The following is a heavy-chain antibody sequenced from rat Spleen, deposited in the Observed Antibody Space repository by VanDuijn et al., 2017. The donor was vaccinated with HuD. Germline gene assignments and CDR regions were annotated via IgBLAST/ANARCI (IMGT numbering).Heavy chain of an antibody. D-gene: IGHD1-10*01. V-gene: IGHV5-46*01. Sequence: EVQLVESGGGLVQPGRSMKLSCAALGFTFSNFPMAWVRQAPTKGLEWVATISTSGGSTYYRDSVKGRFTISRDNAKNTLYLQMDSLRSEDTATYYCAKDNNNWDYFDYWGQGVMVTVSS. CDR1: GFTFSNFP. CDR2: ISTSGGST. J-gene: IGHJ2*01. CDR3: AKDNNNWDYFDY.